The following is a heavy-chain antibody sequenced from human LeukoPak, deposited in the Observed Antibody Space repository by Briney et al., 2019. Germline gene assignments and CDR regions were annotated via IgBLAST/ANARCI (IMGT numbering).Heavy chain of an antibody. CDR1: GFTFNTYW. D-gene: IGHD1-1*01. CDR2: THSDGST. Sequence: TGGSLRLSCAASGFTFNTYWMTWVRQAPGKGLEWVSHTHSDGSTYYADSVRERFTVSRDNSENTLYLQMNSLRADDTAVYFCAREAPMPGNYYFDYWGQGTLVTVSS. J-gene: IGHJ4*02. V-gene: IGHV3-66*01. CDR3: AREAPMPGNYYFDY.